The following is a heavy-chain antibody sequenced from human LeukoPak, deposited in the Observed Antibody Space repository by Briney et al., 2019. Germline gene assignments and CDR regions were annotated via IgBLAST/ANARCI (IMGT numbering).Heavy chain of an antibody. Sequence: SEALSLTCSESAGYRISCYWGWFRRPLGEGLEWFAYIYYTGTSTYRPCLKIRVTISVDASKNQFSLKLRSVTATDTGVYYCARPQLEEAMGPWFDPWGQGTLVTVSS. CDR1: AGYRISCY. J-gene: IGHJ5*02. D-gene: IGHD5-18*01. CDR2: IYYTGTS. CDR3: ARPQLEEAMGPWFDP. V-gene: IGHV4-59*01.